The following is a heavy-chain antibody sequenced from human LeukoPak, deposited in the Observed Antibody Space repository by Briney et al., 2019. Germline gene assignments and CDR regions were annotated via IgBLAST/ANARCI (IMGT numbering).Heavy chain of an antibody. CDR1: GFTFDDYA. Sequence: GRSLRLSCAASGFTFDDYAMHWVRQAPGKGLEWVSGISWNSGSIGYVDLVRGRFTISRDNARDSLYLQMNSLRADDTAVYYCAIPSSYDGSRYYHAYWGQGTLVSVSS. CDR3: AIPSSYDGSRYYHAY. J-gene: IGHJ4*02. D-gene: IGHD3-22*01. CDR2: ISWNSGSI. V-gene: IGHV3-9*01.